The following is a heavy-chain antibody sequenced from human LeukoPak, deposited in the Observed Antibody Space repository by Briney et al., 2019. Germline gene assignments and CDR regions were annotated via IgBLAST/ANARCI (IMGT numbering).Heavy chain of an antibody. J-gene: IGHJ4*02. D-gene: IGHD6-19*01. CDR1: GFTFSSYS. Sequence: GGSLRLSCAASGFTFSSYSMTWVRQAPGKGLEWVSSISSSSSYIYYADSVKGRFTISRDIAKNSLYLQLNSLRAEDTALYYCASSTGWYFDYWGQGTLVTVSS. V-gene: IGHV3-21*01. CDR2: ISSSSSYI. CDR3: ASSTGWYFDY.